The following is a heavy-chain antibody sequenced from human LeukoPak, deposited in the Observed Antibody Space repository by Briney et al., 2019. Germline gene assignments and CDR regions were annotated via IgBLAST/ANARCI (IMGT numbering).Heavy chain of an antibody. V-gene: IGHV3-30-3*01. CDR3: ARLTAVAGFDY. Sequence: GRSLRLSCAASGFTFSSYAMHWVRQAPGKGLEWVAVISYDGSNKYYADSVKGRFTISRDNSKNTLYLQMNSLRAEDTAVYYCARLTAVAGFDYWGQGTLVTVSS. CDR2: ISYDGSNK. J-gene: IGHJ4*02. D-gene: IGHD6-19*01. CDR1: GFTFSSYA.